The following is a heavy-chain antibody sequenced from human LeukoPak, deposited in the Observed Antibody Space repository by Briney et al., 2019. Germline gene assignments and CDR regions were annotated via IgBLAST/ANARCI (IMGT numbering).Heavy chain of an antibody. J-gene: IGHJ4*02. CDR2: IKYDGSES. V-gene: IGHV3-7*01. CDR1: GLNNKFW. CDR3: ASQQDLEYSLSSGGYYFDH. D-gene: IGHD2-15*01. Sequence: GGFLRLSCAASGLNNKFWMSWVRQAAGKGLEWVANIKYDGSESHYVDSVKGRFTISRDNATMSVYLQMNSLRAEDTAVYYCASQQDLEYSLSSGGYYFDHWGQGLLVTVSS.